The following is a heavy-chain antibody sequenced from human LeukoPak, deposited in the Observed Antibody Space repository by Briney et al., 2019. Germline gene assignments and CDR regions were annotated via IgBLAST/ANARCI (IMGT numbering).Heavy chain of an antibody. CDR2: VSFDESDK. Sequence: RGSRRFTCAASGFTFRSYVLHWVRHTPGRGLEWVALVSFDESDKAYSDPVKGRFAISRDNSKSTLSLEMNSLRPEDSGVYYCVLFNYRGNSGDYWGQGTLVTVSS. V-gene: IGHV3-30*09. CDR3: VLFNYRGNSGDY. CDR1: GFTFRSYV. D-gene: IGHD4-23*01. J-gene: IGHJ4*02.